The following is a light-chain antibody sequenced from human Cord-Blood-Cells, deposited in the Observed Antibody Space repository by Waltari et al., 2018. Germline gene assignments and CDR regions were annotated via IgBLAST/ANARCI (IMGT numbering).Light chain of an antibody. Sequence: DIQMTQSPSTLSASVGDRVTITCRASQSISSWLAWYQQKPGKAPKLLIYDASSLESGFPSRCSGSGSVTEFTLTISSLQPDDFATYYCQQRVTFGPGTKVDIK. J-gene: IGKJ3*01. CDR3: QQRVT. V-gene: IGKV1-5*01. CDR2: DAS. CDR1: QSISSW.